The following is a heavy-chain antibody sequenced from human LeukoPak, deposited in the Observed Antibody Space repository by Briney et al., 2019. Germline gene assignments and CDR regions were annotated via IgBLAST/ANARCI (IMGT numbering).Heavy chain of an antibody. J-gene: IGHJ4*02. CDR3: AKDSLYYYASTGYFDY. V-gene: IGHV3-9*01. Sequence: GGSLRLSCAASGFTFSSYSMNWVRQAPGKGLEWVSGISWISGNIGYADSVKGRFTISRDNAKNSLYLQMNSLRAEDTALYYCAKDSLYYYASTGYFDYWGQGTLVTVSS. CDR1: GFTFSSYS. CDR2: ISWISGNI. D-gene: IGHD3-22*01.